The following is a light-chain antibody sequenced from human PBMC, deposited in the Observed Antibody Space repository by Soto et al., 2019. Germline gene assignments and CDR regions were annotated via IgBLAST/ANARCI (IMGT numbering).Light chain of an antibody. CDR1: SSTIGSNY. J-gene: IGLJ3*02. V-gene: IGLV1-47*01. CDR2: RSN. CDR3: AAWDDSLSGWV. Sequence: QPVLTQPPAASGTPGQRVTISCSGSSSTIGSNYVYWHQQFPGTAPRLLIYRSNQRPSGVPDRFSGSKSGTSASLAISGLRSEDEADYYCAAWDDSLSGWVFGGGTKVTVL.